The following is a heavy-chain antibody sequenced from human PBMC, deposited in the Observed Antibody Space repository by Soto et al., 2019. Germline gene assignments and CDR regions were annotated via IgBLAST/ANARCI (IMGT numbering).Heavy chain of an antibody. Sequence: EVQLVESGGGLIQPGGSLRLSCAASGFTVSSDYMSWVRQAPGKGLEWVSLIYSGGSTYYADSVKGRFTISRDNSKNTGYLQMNSLSADDTAVYYCAKTLGAAGEYWGQGTLVTVSS. J-gene: IGHJ4*02. V-gene: IGHV3-53*01. CDR1: GFTVSSDY. D-gene: IGHD6-13*01. CDR2: IYSGGST. CDR3: AKTLGAAGEY.